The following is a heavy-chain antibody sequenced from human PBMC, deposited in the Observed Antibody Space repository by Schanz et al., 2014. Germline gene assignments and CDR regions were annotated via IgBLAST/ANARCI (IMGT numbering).Heavy chain of an antibody. CDR3: AVLGGFGELPLDY. CDR1: GFTFSDYY. CDR2: IYSDGST. V-gene: IGHV3-66*01. Sequence: VHLVESGGGLVKPGGSLTLSCAASGFTFSDYYMSWIRQAPGKGLECVSIIYSDGSTYYVDSVKGRFIISRDNSKNTLYLQMNSLRAEDTAVYYCAVLGGFGELPLDYRGQGTLVTVSS. D-gene: IGHD3-10*01. J-gene: IGHJ4*02.